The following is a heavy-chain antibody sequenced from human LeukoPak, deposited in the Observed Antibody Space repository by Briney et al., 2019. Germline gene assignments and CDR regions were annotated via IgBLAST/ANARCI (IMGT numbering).Heavy chain of an antibody. CDR2: ISGSGGST. Sequence: PGGSLRLSCAASGFTFRSYAMRWVRQAPGKGLEWVSAISGSGGSTYYADSVKGRFTISRDNSKNTLYLQMNSLRAEDTAVYYCAKDRSIVGATSDYWGQGTLVTVSS. D-gene: IGHD1-26*01. CDR1: GFTFRSYA. J-gene: IGHJ4*02. V-gene: IGHV3-23*01. CDR3: AKDRSIVGATSDY.